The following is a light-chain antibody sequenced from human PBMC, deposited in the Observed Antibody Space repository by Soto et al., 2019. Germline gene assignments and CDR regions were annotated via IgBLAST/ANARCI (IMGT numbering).Light chain of an antibody. CDR3: QQSNTIPWT. J-gene: IGKJ1*01. CDR2: AAS. V-gene: IGKV1-39*01. CDR1: QSISTY. Sequence: DIQMTQSPSSLSASVGDRVTITCRASQSISTYLNWYQQKPGKAPKLLIYAASSLQSGVPSRFSGSGSGTGFTLTISSLQPEDFATYSCQQSNTIPWTFGQGTKVEIK.